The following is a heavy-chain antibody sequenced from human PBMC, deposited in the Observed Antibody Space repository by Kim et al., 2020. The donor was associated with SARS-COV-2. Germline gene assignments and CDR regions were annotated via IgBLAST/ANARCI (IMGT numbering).Heavy chain of an antibody. CDR3: ARGGISSWPTDY. CDR2: T. D-gene: IGHD6-13*01. V-gene: IGHV1-3*01. J-gene: IGHJ4*02. Sequence: TKDARRVQGRVSIARDTSAKTAYMEVSSLRSEDTAVYYCARGGISSWPTDYWGQGTLVTVSS.